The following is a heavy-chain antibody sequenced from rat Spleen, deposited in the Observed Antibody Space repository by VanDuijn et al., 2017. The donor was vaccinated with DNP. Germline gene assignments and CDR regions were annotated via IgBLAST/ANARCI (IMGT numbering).Heavy chain of an antibody. CDR2: ISTVGDNA. CDR3: ARHDQTGDVGDY. CDR1: GFTFNKYG. J-gene: IGHJ2*01. V-gene: IGHV5S13*01. D-gene: IGHD4-2*01. Sequence: EVQLVESGGGLVQPGGSLKLSCAASGFTFNKYGMAWVRQAPTKGLEWVASISTVGDNAYYRDSVKGRFTISRDNAKNTQYLQMNSLRSEDTATYYCARHDQTGDVGDYWGQGVMVTVSS.